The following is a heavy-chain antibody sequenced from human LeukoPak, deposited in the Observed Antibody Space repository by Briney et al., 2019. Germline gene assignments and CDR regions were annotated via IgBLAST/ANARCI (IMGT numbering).Heavy chain of an antibody. CDR2: IYSGGST. Sequence: GGSLRLSCTASGFTVSSNYMTWVRQAPGKGLEWVSIIYSGGSTSYADSVKGRFTISRDNSKNTLYLQMNSLRAEDTAVYYCARDVVGATYFDWGQGTLVTVSS. D-gene: IGHD1-26*01. J-gene: IGHJ4*02. CDR1: GFTVSSNY. V-gene: IGHV3-53*01. CDR3: ARDVVGATYFD.